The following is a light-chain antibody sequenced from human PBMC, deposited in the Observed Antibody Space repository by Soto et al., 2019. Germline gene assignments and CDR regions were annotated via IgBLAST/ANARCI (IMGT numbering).Light chain of an antibody. Sequence: LLTQSPATLSVSPGQRVTLSCRARQSISSYLAWYQQRPGQPSRLLIYDASNRATGIPARFSGSGSRTDFTLPISSLEPEDFALYFCQQRNNWPPTFRGGTKVE. J-gene: IGKJ4*01. CDR3: QQRNNWPPT. CDR2: DAS. CDR1: QSISSY. V-gene: IGKV3-11*01.